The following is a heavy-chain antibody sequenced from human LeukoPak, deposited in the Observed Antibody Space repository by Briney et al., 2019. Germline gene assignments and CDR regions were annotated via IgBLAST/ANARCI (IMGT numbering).Heavy chain of an antibody. J-gene: IGHJ4*02. CDR3: ARGTRDGYNYFWLDY. D-gene: IGHD5-24*01. CDR1: GGSISSYY. V-gene: IGHV4-34*01. Sequence: SETLSLTCTVSGGSISSYYWSWIRQPAGKGLEWIGEINHSGSTNYNPSLKSRVTISVDTSKNQFSLKLSSVTAADTAVHYCARGTRDGYNYFWLDYWGQGTLVTVSS. CDR2: INHSGST.